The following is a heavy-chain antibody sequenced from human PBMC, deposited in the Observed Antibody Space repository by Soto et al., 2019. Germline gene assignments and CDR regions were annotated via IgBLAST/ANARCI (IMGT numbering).Heavy chain of an antibody. CDR2: IGPDGTDI. J-gene: IGHJ4*02. D-gene: IGHD6-13*01. CDR1: GFTFGNFW. V-gene: IGHV3-74*03. Sequence: PGGSLRLSCSDSGFTFGNFWIHWVRQAPGKGLEWVSHIGPDGTDIVYADSVKGRFTISRDNAKNSLSLQMNSLRPEDTALYYCVKDKWYNNTWYLDYWGQGTLVTVSS. CDR3: VKDKWYNNTWYLDY.